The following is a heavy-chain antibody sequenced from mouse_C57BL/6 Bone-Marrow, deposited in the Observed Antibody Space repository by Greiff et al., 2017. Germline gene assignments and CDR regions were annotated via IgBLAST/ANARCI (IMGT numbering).Heavy chain of an antibody. J-gene: IGHJ4*01. D-gene: IGHD2-4*01. V-gene: IGHV14-4*01. CDR3: TTWGVYYDYDGAMDY. Sequence: EVQLQQSGAELVRPGASVKLSCTASGFNIKDDYMHWVKQRPEQGLEWIGWIDPENGDTEYASKFQGKATITADTSSNTAYLQRSSLTSEDTAVYYCTTWGVYYDYDGAMDYWGQGTSVTVSS. CDR1: GFNIKDDY. CDR2: IDPENGDT.